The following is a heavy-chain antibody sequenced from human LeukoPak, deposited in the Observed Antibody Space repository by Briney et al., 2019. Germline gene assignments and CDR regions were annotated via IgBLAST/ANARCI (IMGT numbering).Heavy chain of an antibody. CDR2: IKQDGSEK. Sequence: PGGSLRLSCAASGFTFSDCWMTWVRQAPGKGPEWVANIKQDGSEKYYVDSVRGRFTIYRENAKNSLFLQMNSLRVEDTAVYYCARRGGSSSRRSLIDYWGQGTLVTVSS. CDR3: ARRGGSSSRRSLIDY. CDR1: GFTFSDCW. J-gene: IGHJ4*02. D-gene: IGHD6-6*01. V-gene: IGHV3-7*01.